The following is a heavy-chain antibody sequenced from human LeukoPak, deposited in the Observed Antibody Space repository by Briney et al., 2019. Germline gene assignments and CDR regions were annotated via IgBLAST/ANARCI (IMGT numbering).Heavy chain of an antibody. CDR2: ISGSGGST. J-gene: IGHJ3*02. D-gene: IGHD7-27*01. V-gene: IGHV3-23*01. CDR3: AKDKTGDRPDGFDI. Sequence: GGSLRLSCAASGFTFSSYAMSWVRQAPGNGLEWVSAISGSGGSTYYADSVKGRFTISRDNSKQTLYLQLNSVLAEDTAVYYCAKDKTGDRPDGFDIWGQGTTVTVSS. CDR1: GFTFSSYA.